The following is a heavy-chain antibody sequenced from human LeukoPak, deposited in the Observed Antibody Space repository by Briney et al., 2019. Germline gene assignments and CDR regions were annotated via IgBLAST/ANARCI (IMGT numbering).Heavy chain of an antibody. V-gene: IGHV1-46*01. J-gene: IGHJ2*01. CDR3: VRLRPLPYRGSDDVEGL. CDR2: INPSGGST. D-gene: IGHD1-26*01. Sequence: ASVKVSCKASGYTFTGYYMHWVRQAPGQGLEWMGIINPSGGSTSYAQKFQGRVTMTRDTSTSTVYMELSSLRSEDTAVYYCVRLRPLPYRGSDDVEGLWGRGTLVTVSS. CDR1: GYTFTGYY.